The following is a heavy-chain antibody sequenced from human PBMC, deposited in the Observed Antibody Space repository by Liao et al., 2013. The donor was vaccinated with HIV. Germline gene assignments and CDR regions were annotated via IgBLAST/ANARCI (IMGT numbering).Heavy chain of an antibody. J-gene: IGHJ6*03. V-gene: IGHV4-34*01. CDR1: GGSFSGYY. D-gene: IGHD5-24*01. Sequence: QVQLQESGPGLVKPSETLSLICTVYGGSFSGYYWSWIRQPPGKGLEWIGEVNHGGSTNYNPSLKSRVTISVDTSKNQFSLKLSSVTAADTAVYYCARMEMIYYYYMDVWGKGTTVTVSS. CDR2: VNHGGST. CDR3: ARMEMIYYYYMDV.